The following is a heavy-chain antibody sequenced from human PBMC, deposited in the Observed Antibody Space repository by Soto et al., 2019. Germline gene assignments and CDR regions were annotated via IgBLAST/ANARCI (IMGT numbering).Heavy chain of an antibody. V-gene: IGHV3-7*03. J-gene: IGHJ4*02. CDR3: ARGSNQDY. Sequence: EVQLVESGGDWVQPGGSLRLSCVASGFTFSPYWMSWVRQAPGKGLEWVATINNDGSEKYYAESVKGRFTISRDNAKDSLYLQLSSLRAEDTAIYYCARGSNQDYWGQGTLVAVSS. CDR2: INNDGSEK. CDR1: GFTFSPYW.